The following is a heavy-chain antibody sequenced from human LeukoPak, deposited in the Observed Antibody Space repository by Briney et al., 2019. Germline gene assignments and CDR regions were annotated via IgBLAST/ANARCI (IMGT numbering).Heavy chain of an antibody. CDR3: ARSGYSSGWSPYYYYMDV. J-gene: IGHJ6*03. V-gene: IGHV4-59*01. CDR1: GGSISSYY. CDR2: IYYSGST. D-gene: IGHD6-19*01. Sequence: PSETLSLTCTVSGGSISSYYWSWLRQPPGKGLEWIGYIYYSGSTNYNPSLKSRVTISVDTCKNQFSLKLSSVTAADTAVYYCARSGYSSGWSPYYYYMDVWGKGTTVTVSS.